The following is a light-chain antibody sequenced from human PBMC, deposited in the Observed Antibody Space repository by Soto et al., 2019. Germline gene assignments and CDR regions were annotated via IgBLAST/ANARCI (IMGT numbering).Light chain of an antibody. CDR1: QSVSSK. Sequence: EIVMTQSPSAPSVSXGEGATRAXRASQSVSSKLAWYQQKPGQAPRLLIYGASTRATGIPARFSGSGSGTEFTLIISRLQSEDFAVYYCQQYNSGLWKCGHGTRWIS. J-gene: IGKJ1*01. CDR2: GAS. CDR3: QQYNSGLWK. V-gene: IGKV3-15*01.